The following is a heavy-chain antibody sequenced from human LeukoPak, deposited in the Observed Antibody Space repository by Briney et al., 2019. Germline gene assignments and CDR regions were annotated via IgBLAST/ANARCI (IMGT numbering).Heavy chain of an antibody. D-gene: IGHD3-22*01. CDR1: GYTLTSYG. J-gene: IGHJ6*02. V-gene: IGHV1-18*01. CDR2: TSVHNGNT. Sequence: GASVKVSCKASGYTLTSYGISWVRQAPGQGLEWVGCTSVHNGNTNYAQNLQGRVTLTTDTSTSTAYMELTSLRSDDTAVYYCARDWYFDSSGYPYYYGMDVWGQGTTVTASS. CDR3: ARDWYFDSSGYPYYYGMDV.